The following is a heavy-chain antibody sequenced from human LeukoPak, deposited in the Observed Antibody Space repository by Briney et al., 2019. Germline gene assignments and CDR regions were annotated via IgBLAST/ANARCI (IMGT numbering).Heavy chain of an antibody. Sequence: GASVKVSCKASGYTFTDYYIHWVRQAPGQWLEWMGIINPAGGSTGYAQKFQGRVTMTRDTSTSTVYMELSSLRSEDTAVYYCARYNGDLTGGFDNWGQGTLVTVSS. J-gene: IGHJ4*02. V-gene: IGHV1-46*01. CDR1: GYTFTDYY. CDR3: ARYNGDLTGGFDN. CDR2: INPAGGST. D-gene: IGHD4-17*01.